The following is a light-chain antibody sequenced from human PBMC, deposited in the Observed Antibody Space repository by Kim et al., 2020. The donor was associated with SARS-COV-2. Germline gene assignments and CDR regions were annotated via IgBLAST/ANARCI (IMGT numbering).Light chain of an antibody. J-gene: IGKJ2*01. CDR1: QSVLYSSNNKNY. CDR3: QQYYSTPLVT. V-gene: IGKV4-1*01. CDR2: WAS. Sequence: ATINCKSSQSVLYSSNNKNYLAWYQQKPGQPPKLLIYWASTRESGVPDRFSGSGSGTDFTLTISSLQAEDVAVYYCQQYYSTPLVTFGQGTKLEI.